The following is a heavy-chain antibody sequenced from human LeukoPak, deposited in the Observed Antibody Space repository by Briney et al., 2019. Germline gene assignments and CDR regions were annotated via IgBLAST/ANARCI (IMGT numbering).Heavy chain of an antibody. CDR3: ANHRCSSTNCYGRDAFDI. J-gene: IGHJ3*02. D-gene: IGHD2-2*01. V-gene: IGHV3-23*01. CDR2: IMIGGDGK. CDR1: GFTFNNYA. Sequence: GGSLRLSCAGSGFTFNNYAMSWVRRAPRKGLEWVSTIMIGGDGKHYADSVKGRFTISRDNSKNTLYLQMNSLRAEDTAVYYCANHRCSSTNCYGRDAFDIWGQGTMVTVSS.